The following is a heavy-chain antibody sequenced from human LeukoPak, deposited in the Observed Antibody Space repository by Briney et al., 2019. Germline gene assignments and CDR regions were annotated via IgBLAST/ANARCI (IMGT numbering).Heavy chain of an antibody. J-gene: IGHJ4*02. D-gene: IGHD6-6*01. CDR1: GFTFSSYA. CDR3: ARAPGSSVSIAARPYYFDY. CDR2: INGAGGAT. Sequence: WGSLRLSCAASGFTFSSYAMSWVRQAPGKGLEWVSVINGAGGATYYADSVKGRFAISRDNSKNTLYLQINSLTAEDTPVYYCARAPGSSVSIAARPYYFDYWGQGALVTVSS. V-gene: IGHV3-23*01.